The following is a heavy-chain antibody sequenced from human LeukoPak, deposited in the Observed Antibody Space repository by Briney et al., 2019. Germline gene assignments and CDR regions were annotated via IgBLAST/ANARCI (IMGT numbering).Heavy chain of an antibody. CDR2: ISGDGEST. CDR3: AKDRDCSSTGCYVFAN. D-gene: IGHD2-2*01. J-gene: IGHJ4*02. CDR1: GVTLRNYA. Sequence: GGSLRLSCAASGVTLRNYAMTWIRQAPAKELQWVSVISGDGESTYYADSVRGRFTICRDNSKNTMYLQMNNLRAEDTAIYYCAKDRDCSSTGCYVFANWGQGTLVTVSS. V-gene: IGHV3-23*01.